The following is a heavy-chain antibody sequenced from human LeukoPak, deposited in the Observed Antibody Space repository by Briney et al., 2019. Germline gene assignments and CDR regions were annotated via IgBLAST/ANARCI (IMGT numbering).Heavy chain of an antibody. CDR2: NSGGST. CDR3: ARDQSSGGVDY. Sequence: GGSLRLSCAASGFTFSSYAMSWVRQAPGKGLEWVSVNSGGSTYYADSVKGRFTISRHNSKNTLYLQMNSLRAEDTAVYYCARDQSSGGVDYWGQGTLVTVSS. V-gene: IGHV3-53*04. D-gene: IGHD3-10*01. CDR1: GFTFSSYA. J-gene: IGHJ4*02.